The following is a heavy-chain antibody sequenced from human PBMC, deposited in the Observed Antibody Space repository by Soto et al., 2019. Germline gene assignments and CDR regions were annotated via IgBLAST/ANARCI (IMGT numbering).Heavy chain of an antibody. CDR1: GFTLSSYG. D-gene: IGHD3-16*01. J-gene: IGHJ4*02. CDR2: ISPSASDT. Sequence: GGSLRLSCAASGFTLSSYGMHWVRQPPGKGLEWVSAISPSASDTLYADSVKGRFTISRDNSQNTLFLQMNSLRAEDTAVYYCARDWGRAVDVFGYFDYWGQGALVTVSS. CDR3: ARDWGRAVDVFGYFDY. V-gene: IGHV3-NL1*01.